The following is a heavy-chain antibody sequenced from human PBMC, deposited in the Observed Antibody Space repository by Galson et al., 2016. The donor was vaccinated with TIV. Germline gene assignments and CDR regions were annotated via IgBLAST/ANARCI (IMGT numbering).Heavy chain of an antibody. D-gene: IGHD5-24*01. CDR2: INPNSGDT. Sequence: SVKVSCKASGYMFTGCHLHWVRQAPGQGPEWMGRINPNSGDTDFAQKFQGRVTMTRDTSISTAYIELRRLTFADTAVYFCARGVDGFRYWGQGTLVTVSS. CDR1: GYMFTGCH. J-gene: IGHJ4*02. CDR3: ARGVDGFRY. V-gene: IGHV1-2*06.